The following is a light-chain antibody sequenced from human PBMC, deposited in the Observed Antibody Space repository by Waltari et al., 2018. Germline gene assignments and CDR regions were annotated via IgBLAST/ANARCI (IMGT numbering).Light chain of an antibody. J-gene: IGKJ1*01. Sequence: EIVLTQSPATLSLSPRERATLSCRASQRLSSNLAWYQQKPGQAPSLLIYGAPARAPGIPARFSGGGSGTEFTLIISSLQSEDFAVYYCQQYNDWPRTFGQGTKVEIK. CDR1: QRLSSN. CDR2: GAP. V-gene: IGKV3-15*01. CDR3: QQYNDWPRT.